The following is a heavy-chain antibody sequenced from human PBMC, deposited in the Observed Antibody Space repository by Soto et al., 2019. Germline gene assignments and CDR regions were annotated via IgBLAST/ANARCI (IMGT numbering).Heavy chain of an antibody. J-gene: IGHJ4*02. Sequence: QVQLVESGGGVVQPGRSLRLSCAASGFTFSSYAMHWVRQAPGKGLEWVAVISYDGSNKYYADSVKGRFTISRDNSKNALYLQMNSLRAEDTAVYYFAGDIVYRSSPTLDYWGQGTLVTVSS. CDR1: GFTFSSYA. V-gene: IGHV3-30-3*01. CDR2: ISYDGSNK. D-gene: IGHD6-6*01. CDR3: AGDIVYRSSPTLDY.